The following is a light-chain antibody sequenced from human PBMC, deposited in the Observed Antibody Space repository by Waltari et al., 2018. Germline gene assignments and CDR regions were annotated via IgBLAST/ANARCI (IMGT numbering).Light chain of an antibody. CDR3: QQYNTRPPYT. V-gene: IGKV3-15*01. J-gene: IGKJ2*01. CDR2: GAS. CDR1: TSVKSN. Sequence: IVMTQSPATLSVSPGERATPSCRASTSVKSNLAWYQPKPGQAPTLLIFGASTMVTGVPSRFSGSGSGTEFTLTISSLQSEDSAVYFCQQYNTRPPYTFGQGTKLEIK.